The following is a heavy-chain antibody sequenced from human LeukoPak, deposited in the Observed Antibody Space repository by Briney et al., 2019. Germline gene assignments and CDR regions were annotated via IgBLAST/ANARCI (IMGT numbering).Heavy chain of an antibody. CDR2: INPRDGST. V-gene: IGHV1-46*01. J-gene: IGHJ3*02. CDR3: ARDLVLHGAFDI. CDR1: RYRFTSYY. Sequence: ASVKVSCKASRYRFTSYYMHWVRQAPGQGFEWMGIINPRDGSTTYAQKFQGRVTMTRDTSTSTLYMELISLRSEDTALYYCARDLVLHGAFDIWGQGTMVTVSS.